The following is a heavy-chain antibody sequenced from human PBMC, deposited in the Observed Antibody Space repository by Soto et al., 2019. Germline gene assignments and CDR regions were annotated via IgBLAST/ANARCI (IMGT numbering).Heavy chain of an antibody. D-gene: IGHD5-18*01. CDR2: IIPIFGTA. CDR3: ARDLNTAMDYYYYGMDV. CDR1: GGTFSGYA. J-gene: IGHJ6*02. Sequence: SVKVSCKASGGTFSGYAISWVRQAPGQGLEWMGGIIPIFGTANYAQKFQGRVTITADESTSTAYMELSSLRSEDTAMYYCARDLNTAMDYYYYGMDVWGQGTTVTVSS. V-gene: IGHV1-69*13.